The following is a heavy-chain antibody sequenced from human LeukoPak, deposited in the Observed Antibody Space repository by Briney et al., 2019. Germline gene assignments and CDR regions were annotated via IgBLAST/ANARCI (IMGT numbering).Heavy chain of an antibody. V-gene: IGHV3-30*18. Sequence: GGSLRLSCATSGFTFSSYGMHWVRQAPGKGLEWVALISYDGSDKYYADSVKGRFTISRDNSKSTLYLQMNSLRAEDTAVYYCAKGVVSIAQAGVGYFDYWGQGTLVTVSS. J-gene: IGHJ4*02. D-gene: IGHD6-13*01. CDR1: GFTFSSYG. CDR2: ISYDGSDK. CDR3: AKGVVSIAQAGVGYFDY.